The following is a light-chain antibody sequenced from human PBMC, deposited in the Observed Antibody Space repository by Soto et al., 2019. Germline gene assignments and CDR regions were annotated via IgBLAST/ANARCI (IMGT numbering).Light chain of an antibody. CDR3: QQYGSSPPTYT. J-gene: IGKJ2*01. Sequence: EIVLTQSPGTLSLSPGERATLSCRASQSVSSSYLAWYQQKPGQAPRLLIYGASSRATGIPDRFSGSGSGTDFTLTISILEPEDFAVYDCQQYGSSPPTYTFGQGTKLEIK. CDR2: GAS. V-gene: IGKV3-20*01. CDR1: QSVSSSY.